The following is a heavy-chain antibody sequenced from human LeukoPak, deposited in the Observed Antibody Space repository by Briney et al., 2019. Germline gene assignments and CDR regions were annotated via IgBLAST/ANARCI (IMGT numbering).Heavy chain of an antibody. CDR2: IYYSGST. CDR1: GGSISSGDYY. J-gene: IGHJ4*02. CDR3: ASFYQAYYFDF. V-gene: IGHV4-30-4*01. D-gene: IGHD2-21*01. Sequence: SETLSLTCNVSGGSISSGDYYWSWIRQPPGKGLEWIGYIYYSGSTYYNPSLKSRATISVDTSKNQISLKLSSVTAADTAVYYCASFYQAYYFDFWGQGTLVTVSS.